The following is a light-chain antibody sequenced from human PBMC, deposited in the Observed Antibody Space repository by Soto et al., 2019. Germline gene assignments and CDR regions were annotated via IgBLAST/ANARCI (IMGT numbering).Light chain of an antibody. J-gene: IGLJ2*01. V-gene: IGLV3-21*02. CDR3: QVWDSSSDHARVV. CDR1: XXXSKS. CDR2: DDS. Sequence: SYELTQPPSVSVXXXXTAXXXXXGXXXXSKSVHWYQQKPGQAPVLVVYDDSDRPSGIPERFSGSNSGNTATLTISRVEAGDEADYYCQVWDSSSDHARVVFGGGTKVTVL.